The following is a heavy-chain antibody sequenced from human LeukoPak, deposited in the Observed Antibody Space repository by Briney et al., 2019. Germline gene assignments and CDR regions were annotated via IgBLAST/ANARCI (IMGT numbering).Heavy chain of an antibody. CDR1: GFTFSSYC. J-gene: IGHJ4*02. Sequence: GGSLRLSCAASGFTFSSYCMSWVRQAPGKGLEWVANIKKDGSEKYYVDSVKGRFTISRDNAKNSLYLQMNSLRAEDTAVYYCARGFDGDSLFDYWGQGTLVTVSS. D-gene: IGHD4-17*01. CDR3: ARGFDGDSLFDY. CDR2: IKKDGSEK. V-gene: IGHV3-7*01.